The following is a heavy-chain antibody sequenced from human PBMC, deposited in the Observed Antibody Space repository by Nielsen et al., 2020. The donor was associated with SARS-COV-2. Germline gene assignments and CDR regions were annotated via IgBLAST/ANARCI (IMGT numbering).Heavy chain of an antibody. Sequence: GESLKISCAAPGLTLRSNYMSWVRQAPGKGPEWVSVIYSGVETYYANSVKGRFTISRDTSKSTVYLQMNSLRVDDTAVYYCARGAGGLSGPFDYWGQGTLVTVSS. V-gene: IGHV3-66*01. CDR2: IYSGVET. CDR1: GLTLRSNY. CDR3: ARGAGGLSGPFDY. D-gene: IGHD6-19*01. J-gene: IGHJ4*02.